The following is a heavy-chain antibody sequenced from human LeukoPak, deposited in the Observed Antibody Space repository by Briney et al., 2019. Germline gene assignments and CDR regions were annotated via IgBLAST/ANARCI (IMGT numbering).Heavy chain of an antibody. D-gene: IGHD6-19*01. CDR3: ARGGQWLVLGFDY. V-gene: IGHV4-34*01. J-gene: IGHJ4*02. CDR1: GGSFSGYY. Sequence: SETLSLTCAVYGGSFSGYYWSWIRQPPGKGLEWIGGINHSGSTNYNPSLKSRVTISVDTSKNQFSLKLSSVTAADTAVYYCARGGQWLVLGFDYWGQGTLVTVSS. CDR2: INHSGST.